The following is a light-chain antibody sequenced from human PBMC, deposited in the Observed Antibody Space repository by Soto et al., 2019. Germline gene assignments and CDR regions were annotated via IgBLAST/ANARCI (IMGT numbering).Light chain of an antibody. J-gene: IGLJ1*01. Sequence: QSVLTQPASVSGSPDKSTTIPSTETTRTVGGYNKASWYKQHPGKAPKLMIYDVTYRPSWASNRFSGSKSGNTASLTISGLQAEDEADYYCSSYTTNSTYVFGTGTKLTVL. V-gene: IGLV2-14*01. CDR2: DVT. CDR1: TRTVGGYNK. CDR3: SSYTTNSTYV.